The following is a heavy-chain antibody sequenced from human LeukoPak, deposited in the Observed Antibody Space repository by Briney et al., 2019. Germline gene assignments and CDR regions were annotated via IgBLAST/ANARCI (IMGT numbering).Heavy chain of an antibody. CDR1: GYTFTSYG. J-gene: IGHJ5*02. CDR3: ARDALLWFGELSRWFDP. Sequence: ASVKVSCKASGYTFTSYGISWVRQAPGQGLEWMGWISAYNGNTNYAQKLQGRATMTTDTSTSTAYMELSSLRSEDTAVYYCARDALLWFGELSRWFDPWGQGTLVTVSS. V-gene: IGHV1-18*01. D-gene: IGHD3-10*01. CDR2: ISAYNGNT.